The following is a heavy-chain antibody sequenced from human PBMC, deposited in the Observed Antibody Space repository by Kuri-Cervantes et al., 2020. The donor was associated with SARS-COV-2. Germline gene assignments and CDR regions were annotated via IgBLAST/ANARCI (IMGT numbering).Heavy chain of an antibody. V-gene: IGHV4-4*02. Sequence: SCAVSGGSISSSNWWSWVRQPPEKGLEWIGEIYHSGSTNYNPSLKSRVTISVDKSKNQFSLKLSSVTAADTAVYYCARKVGGGDLYYYGMDVWGQGTTVTVSS. J-gene: IGHJ6*02. CDR1: GGSISSSNW. CDR2: IYHSGST. D-gene: IGHD4-17*01. CDR3: ARKVGGGDLYYYGMDV.